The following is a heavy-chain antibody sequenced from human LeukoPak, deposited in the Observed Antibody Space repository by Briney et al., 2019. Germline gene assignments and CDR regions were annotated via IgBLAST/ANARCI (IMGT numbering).Heavy chain of an antibody. CDR1: GGSISSGGYY. D-gene: IGHD3-10*01. CDR3: ARAVTMVRGVLYYYYYMDV. CDR2: IYHSGST. Sequence: SQTLSLTCTVSGGSISSGGYYWSWIRQPPGKGLEWIGSIYHSGSTYYNPSLKSRVTISVDTSKNQFSLKLSSVTAADTAVYYCARAVTMVRGVLYYYYYMDVWGKGTTVTVSS. V-gene: IGHV4-39*07. J-gene: IGHJ6*03.